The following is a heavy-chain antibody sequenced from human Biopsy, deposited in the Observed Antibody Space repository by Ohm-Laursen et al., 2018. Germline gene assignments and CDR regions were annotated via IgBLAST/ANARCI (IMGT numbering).Heavy chain of an antibody. CDR2: ISGYNGNT. J-gene: IGHJ4*02. Sequence: SVKVSCKTSGYSFNNYGINWVRQAPGQGLEWMGRISGYNGNTKYAQKFQGRVTMTTDTSTSAVYMEVRSLRSDNTAVYYCARVALPLYLDNWGQGTRVTVSS. D-gene: IGHD2-21*01. CDR3: ARVALPLYLDN. CDR1: GYSFNNYG. V-gene: IGHV1-18*01.